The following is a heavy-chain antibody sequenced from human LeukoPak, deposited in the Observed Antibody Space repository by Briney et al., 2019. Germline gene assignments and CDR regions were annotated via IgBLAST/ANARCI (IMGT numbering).Heavy chain of an antibody. CDR2: ISGSGDST. Sequence: GGSLRLSCAASGFTFSSYAMSWVRQAPGKGLEWVSGISGSGDSTYYADSVKGRFTISRDNSKNTLYVQVNSLGTEDTAAYYCAKGSYYDSSGSFYFDYWGQGTLVTVSS. J-gene: IGHJ4*02. V-gene: IGHV3-23*01. D-gene: IGHD3-22*01. CDR1: GFTFSSYA. CDR3: AKGSYYDSSGSFYFDY.